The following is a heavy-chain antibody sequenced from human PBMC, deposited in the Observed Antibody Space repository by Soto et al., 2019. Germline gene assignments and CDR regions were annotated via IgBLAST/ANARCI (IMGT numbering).Heavy chain of an antibody. CDR1: GGSISSGGYY. J-gene: IGHJ4*02. CDR3: ARTADGYNYLNY. Sequence: SETLSLTCTVSGGSISSGGYYWSRIRQEPGKGLEWIGYIYHTGSTYYNPSLESRVIISVDTSKNQFSLSLSSVTAADTAVYYCARTADGYNYLNYWGQGTLVTVS. D-gene: IGHD5-12*01. CDR2: IYHTGST. V-gene: IGHV4-31*03.